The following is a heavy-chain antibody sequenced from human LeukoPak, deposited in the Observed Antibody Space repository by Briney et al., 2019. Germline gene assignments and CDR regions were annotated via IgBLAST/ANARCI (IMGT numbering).Heavy chain of an antibody. V-gene: IGHV3-21*01. CDR2: ISSSSSYI. Sequence: GGSLRLSCAASGFTFSSYSMNCVRQAPGKGLEWVSSISSSSSYIYYADSVKGRFTISRGNAKNSLYLQMNSLRAEDTAVYYCARALGYCSSTSCYSGAFDIWGQGTMVTVSS. D-gene: IGHD2-2*02. CDR1: GFTFSSYS. CDR3: ARALGYCSSTSCYSGAFDI. J-gene: IGHJ3*02.